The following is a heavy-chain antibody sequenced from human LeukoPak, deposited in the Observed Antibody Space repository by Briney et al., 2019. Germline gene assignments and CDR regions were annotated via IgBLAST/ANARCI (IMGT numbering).Heavy chain of an antibody. Sequence: GGSLRLSCAASGFTFSSYAMSWVRQAPGKGLEWVSSISSSSSYIYYADSVKGRFTISRDNAKNSLYLQMNSLRAEDTAVYYCARVGYGDGYDAFDIWGQGTMVTVSS. J-gene: IGHJ3*02. D-gene: IGHD2-8*01. CDR1: GFTFSSYA. V-gene: IGHV3-21*04. CDR2: ISSSSSYI. CDR3: ARVGYGDGYDAFDI.